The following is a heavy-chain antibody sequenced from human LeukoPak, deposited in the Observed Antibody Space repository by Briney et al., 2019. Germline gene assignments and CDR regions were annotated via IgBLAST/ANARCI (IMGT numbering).Heavy chain of an antibody. CDR2: LHSDGRST. V-gene: IGHV3-74*01. D-gene: IGHD5-18*01. Sequence: GGSLRLSCAASGFTFSTYWMHWVRQAPGKGLVWVSRLHSDGRSTSYADSVNGRFTISRGNAKNTLYLQMNSLRAEDTAVYYCARDRPGNTAIDYWGQGTLVTVSS. CDR3: ARDRPGNTAIDY. CDR1: GFTFSTYW. J-gene: IGHJ4*02.